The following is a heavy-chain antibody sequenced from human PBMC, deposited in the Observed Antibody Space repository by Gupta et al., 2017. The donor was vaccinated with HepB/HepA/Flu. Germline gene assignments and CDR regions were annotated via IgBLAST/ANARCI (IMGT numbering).Heavy chain of an antibody. CDR2: INHSGST. V-gene: IGHV4-34*01. Sequence: QVQLQQWGAGLLKPSETLSLTCAVYGGSFSGYYWRWIWIRQPPGKGPEWIGEINHSGSTNYNPSLKSRVTISIDTSKNQFSLKMSSVTAADTAVYYCARGREQAATFSYYYYMDVWGKGTTVTVSS. D-gene: IGHD2-15*01. CDR3: ARGREQAATFSYYYYMDV. J-gene: IGHJ6*03. CDR1: GGSFSGYY.